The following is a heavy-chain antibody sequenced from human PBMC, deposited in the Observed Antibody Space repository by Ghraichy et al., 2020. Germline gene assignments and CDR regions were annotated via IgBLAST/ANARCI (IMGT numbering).Heavy chain of an antibody. D-gene: IGHD3-10*01. CDR2: IFYSGST. Sequence: GSLRLSCTVSGTSVRSYFWSWIRQPPGKGLEWIGDIFYSGSTNYNPSIKSRVTISIDASSNQFSLNLSSVTAADTAVYYCARMGGYKDPLWYWGQGTLVAVSS. V-gene: IGHV4-59*02. CDR1: GTSVRSYF. J-gene: IGHJ4*02. CDR3: ARMGGYKDPLWY.